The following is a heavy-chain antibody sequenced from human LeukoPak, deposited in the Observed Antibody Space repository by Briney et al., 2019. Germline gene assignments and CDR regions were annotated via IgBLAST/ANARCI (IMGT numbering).Heavy chain of an antibody. CDR2: ISSSGSMQ. CDR1: GFTFRDYY. J-gene: IGHJ4*02. Sequence: PGGSLRLSCAASGFTFRDYYMSWIRQAPGKGLEWVSYISSSGSMQYYADSLKGRFTISRDNAKNSLYLQMKSLRAEDTAVYYCAKGPSFGSSWFFDYWGQGTMVTVSS. CDR3: AKGPSFGSSWFFDY. D-gene: IGHD6-13*01. V-gene: IGHV3-11*01.